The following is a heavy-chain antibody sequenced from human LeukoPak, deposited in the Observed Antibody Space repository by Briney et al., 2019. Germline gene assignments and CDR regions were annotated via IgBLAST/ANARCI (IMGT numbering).Heavy chain of an antibody. V-gene: IGHV3-21*01. Sequence: GGSLRLSCAASGFTFSSYSMNWVRQAPGKGLEWVSSISSSSYIYYADSVKGRFTISRDNAKNSLYLQMNSLRAEDTAVYYCARPHIAVAGRHLPVEALDYYYYGMDVWGQGTTVTVSS. CDR2: ISSSSYI. J-gene: IGHJ6*02. CDR3: ARPHIAVAGRHLPVEALDYYYYGMDV. CDR1: GFTFSSYS. D-gene: IGHD6-19*01.